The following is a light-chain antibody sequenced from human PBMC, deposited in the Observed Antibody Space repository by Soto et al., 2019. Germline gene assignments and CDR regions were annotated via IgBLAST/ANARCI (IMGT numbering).Light chain of an antibody. Sequence: EIEMTQSPATLSVSPGERATLSCRASQSVRINLAWYQQRPGQAPTLLIHGASTRATDIPARISGSGSGTDFTLTFSSLQSEDFAVYFCQQYHEWPYTFGQGTKVDIK. J-gene: IGKJ2*01. CDR2: GAS. CDR3: QQYHEWPYT. CDR1: QSVRIN. V-gene: IGKV3-15*01.